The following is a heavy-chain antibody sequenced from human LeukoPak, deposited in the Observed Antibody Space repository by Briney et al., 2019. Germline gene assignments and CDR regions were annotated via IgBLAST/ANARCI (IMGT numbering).Heavy chain of an antibody. Sequence: GGSLRLSCAASGFTFSSYWMHWVRQAPGKGLVWVSRINSDGSSTSYADSVKGRFTISRDNAKNTLYLQMDSLRAEDTAVYYCAKASSGWSPFDYWGQGPLVIVSS. CDR3: AKASSGWSPFDY. J-gene: IGHJ4*02. CDR1: GFTFSSYW. CDR2: INSDGSST. V-gene: IGHV3-74*01. D-gene: IGHD6-19*01.